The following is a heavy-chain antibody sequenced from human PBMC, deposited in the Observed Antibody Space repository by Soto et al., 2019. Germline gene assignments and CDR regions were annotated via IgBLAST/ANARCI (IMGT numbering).Heavy chain of an antibody. CDR1: GFTYSNYW. CDR3: ARAWSENVF. D-gene: IGHD2-8*01. Sequence: EVQLVESGGGLVQHGGSLRLSCAASGFTYSNYWKSWVRQAPGKGLEWEANIKEDGSERHYVDSVKGRLTISRDNAKNALYLQLNSLRAEDTDVYYCARAWSENVFGGHGTLVTVSS. J-gene: IGHJ4*01. CDR2: IKEDGSER. V-gene: IGHV3-7*05.